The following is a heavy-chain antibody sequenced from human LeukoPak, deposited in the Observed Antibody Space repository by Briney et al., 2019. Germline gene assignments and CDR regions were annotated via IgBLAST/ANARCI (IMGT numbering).Heavy chain of an antibody. D-gene: IGHD3-10*01. J-gene: IGHJ6*04. CDR1: GYTFTSYD. V-gene: IGHV1-8*03. CDR3: ARGAKRNYYGSGSYYSPLDV. Sequence: ASVKVTFKASGYTFTSYDNNWVRQATGQGLEWMGWMNPNSGNTGYAQKFQGRVTITADESTSTAYMELSSLRSEDTAVYYCARGAKRNYYGSGSYYSPLDVWGKGTTVTISS. CDR2: MNPNSGNT.